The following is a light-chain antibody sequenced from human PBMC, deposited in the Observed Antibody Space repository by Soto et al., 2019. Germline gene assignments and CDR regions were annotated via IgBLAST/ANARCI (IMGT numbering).Light chain of an antibody. CDR3: AGWDGSLKGFV. J-gene: IGLJ1*01. V-gene: IGLV1-44*01. Sequence: HSGRTHHPSGSGAPGQGVTILCLGSASNIGRDPVDWYQQVPGTAPKLLIYENNHRPSGVPDRFSGSKSGTSASLVISGLQSEDEAEYFCAGWDGSLKGFVFGTGTKVTVL. CDR1: ASNIGRDP. CDR2: ENN.